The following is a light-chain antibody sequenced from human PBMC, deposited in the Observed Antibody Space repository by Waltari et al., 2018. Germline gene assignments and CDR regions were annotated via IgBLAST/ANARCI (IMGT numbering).Light chain of an antibody. J-gene: IGLJ2*01. V-gene: IGLV3-25*03. CDR2: KDR. CDR3: LSPETRGSWV. Sequence: SYELTQSPSVSLSPGQTARITCSGDALPKKYAYWYQKKPGQAPVLIIFKDRERPSGIPERFSGSTSGTTVTLTITGVQAEDEADYYCLSPETRGSWVFGGGTK. CDR1: ALPKKY.